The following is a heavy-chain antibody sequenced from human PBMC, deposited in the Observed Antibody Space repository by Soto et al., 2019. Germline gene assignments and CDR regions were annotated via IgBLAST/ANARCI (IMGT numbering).Heavy chain of an antibody. J-gene: IGHJ4*02. Sequence: QVQLVESGGGVVQPERSLRLSCEASGFIFSSYGMHWVRQAPGKGLEWVAVVSHDGSNKKYVDSVEGRFTISRDNSKNTLYLQMNSMRAEDKAVSYCAKDTYYYSSSGYYIFDYWGEGTLVTVSS. V-gene: IGHV3-30*18. CDR3: AKDTYYYSSSGYYIFDY. CDR2: VSHDGSNK. CDR1: GFIFSSYG. D-gene: IGHD3-22*01.